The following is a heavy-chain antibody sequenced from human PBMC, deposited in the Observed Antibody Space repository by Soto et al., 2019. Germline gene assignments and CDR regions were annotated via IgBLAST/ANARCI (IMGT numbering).Heavy chain of an antibody. CDR3: ARDGVAAAGDYYYYGMDV. V-gene: IGHV3-21*01. CDR1: GFTFSSYS. Sequence: VGSLRLSCAASGFTFSSYSMNWVRQAPGKGLEWVSSISSSSSYIYYADSVKGRFTISRDNAKNSLYLQMNSLRAEDTAVYYCARDGVAAAGDYYYYGMDVWGRGTTVTVSS. J-gene: IGHJ6*02. CDR2: ISSSSSYI. D-gene: IGHD6-13*01.